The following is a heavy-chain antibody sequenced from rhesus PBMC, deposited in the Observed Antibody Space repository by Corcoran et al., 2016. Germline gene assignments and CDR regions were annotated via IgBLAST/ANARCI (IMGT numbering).Heavy chain of an antibody. J-gene: IGHJ4*01. CDR1: GGSFSGYY. CDR2: ISGTTGST. CDR3: GRDYGSKGGFDY. D-gene: IGHD4-29*01. V-gene: IGHV4-165*01. Sequence: QVQLQESGPGLVKPSETLSLACAVSGGSFSGYYWGWIRQPPGKGLEWIGFISGTTGSTDYNPSLRSRVTISTDTPKNQVSLNLRSVTAADTAVYYCGRDYGSKGGFDYWGQGVLVTVSS.